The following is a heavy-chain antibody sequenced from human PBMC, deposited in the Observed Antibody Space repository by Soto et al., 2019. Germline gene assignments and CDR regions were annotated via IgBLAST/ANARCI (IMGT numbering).Heavy chain of an antibody. D-gene: IGHD2-8*01. V-gene: IGHV4-31*03. CDR1: GGSISSGGYY. CDR3: ARGRARSGYYDAFAI. J-gene: IGHJ3*02. Sequence: QVQLQESGPGLVKPSQTLSLTCTVSGGSISSGGYYWSWIRQHPGKGLEWIGYIYYSGSTYYNPSLKSRVTISVDTSKNQFSLKLSSVTAADTAVYYCARGRARSGYYDAFAIWGQGTMVTVSS. CDR2: IYYSGST.